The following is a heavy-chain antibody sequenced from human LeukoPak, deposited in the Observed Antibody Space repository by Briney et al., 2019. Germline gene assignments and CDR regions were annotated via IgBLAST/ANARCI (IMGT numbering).Heavy chain of an antibody. CDR1: VFTFSSYW. D-gene: IGHD3-16*01. CDR2: INHNGNVN. CDR3: ARGGGLDV. J-gene: IGHJ6*02. Sequence: GGSLRLSCAASVFTFSSYWMNWARQAPGKGLEWVAGINHNGNVNYYVDSVKGRFTISRDNAKNSLYLQMSNLRAEDTAVYFCARGGGLDVWGQGATVTVSS. V-gene: IGHV3-7*03.